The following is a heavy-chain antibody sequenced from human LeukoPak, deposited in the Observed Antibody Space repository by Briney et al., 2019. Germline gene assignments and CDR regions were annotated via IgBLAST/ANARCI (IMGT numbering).Heavy chain of an antibody. V-gene: IGHV3-21*01. CDR2: MSSSSSYI. J-gene: IGHJ3*02. CDR1: GFTFSSYS. Sequence: PGGSLRLSCAASGFTFSSYSMNWVRQAPGKGLEWVSSMSSSSSYIYYADSVKGRFTISRDNAKNSLYLQMNSLRAEDTAVYYCARSPVGYCSGGSCYTPPAHAFDIWGQGTMVTVSS. D-gene: IGHD2-15*01. CDR3: ARSPVGYCSGGSCYTPPAHAFDI.